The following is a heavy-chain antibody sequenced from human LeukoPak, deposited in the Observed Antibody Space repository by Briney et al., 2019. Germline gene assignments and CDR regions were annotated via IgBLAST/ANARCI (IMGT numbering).Heavy chain of an antibody. V-gene: IGHV3-66*01. CDR1: GFTFSSYW. Sequence: GGSLRLSCAASGFTFSSYWMSWVRQAPGKELEWVSVIYSGGSTYYADSVKGRFTISRDNSKNTLYLQMNSLRAEDTAVYYCARGTYYYDSSGYYDAFDIWGQGTMVTVSS. CDR3: ARGTYYYDSSGYYDAFDI. D-gene: IGHD3-22*01. J-gene: IGHJ3*02. CDR2: IYSGGST.